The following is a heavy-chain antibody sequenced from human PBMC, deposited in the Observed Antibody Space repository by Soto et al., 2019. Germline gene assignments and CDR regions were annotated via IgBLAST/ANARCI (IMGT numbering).Heavy chain of an antibody. D-gene: IGHD6-19*01. CDR1: GFSLSTSGVG. CDR3: PHRWSNSSGCYGRGWFDP. V-gene: IGHV2-5*01. J-gene: IGHJ5*02. Sequence: SGPTLVNPTHTLTLTCTFSGFSLSTSGVGVGWIRHPPGKSLEWLALIYWNDDRRYSPSLKGRLTITKDTSKNQVVLTMTHMEPVDTAAYYCPHRWSNSSGCYGRGWFDPWGQGPLVTVSS. CDR2: IYWNDDR.